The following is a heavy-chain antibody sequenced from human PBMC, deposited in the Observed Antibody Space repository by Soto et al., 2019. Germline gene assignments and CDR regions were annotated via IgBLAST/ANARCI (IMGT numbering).Heavy chain of an antibody. J-gene: IGHJ6*02. Sequence: GASVKVSCKASGYTFTSYDINWVRQATGQGLEWMGWMNPNSGNTGYAQKFQGRVTMTRNTSTSTVSMELSSLRFDDTAVYYCARDIVLMVYATSRYYYYGMDVWGQGTTVTVSS. D-gene: IGHD2-8*01. V-gene: IGHV1-8*01. CDR2: MNPNSGNT. CDR1: GYTFTSYD. CDR3: ARDIVLMVYATSRYYYYGMDV.